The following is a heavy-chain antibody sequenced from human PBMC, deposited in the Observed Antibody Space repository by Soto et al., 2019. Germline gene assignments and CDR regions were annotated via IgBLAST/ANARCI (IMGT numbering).Heavy chain of an antibody. CDR2: IYYSGST. CDR1: GGSISSYY. V-gene: IGHV4-59*01. Sequence: QVQLQESGPGLVKPSETLSLTCTVSGGSISSYYWSWIRQPPGKGLEWIGYIYYSGSTNYNPSLKSRVTRAVDTSKNQFSLKLSAVTAADTAVYYCARAGSGGSDEYFQHWGQGTLVTVSS. J-gene: IGHJ1*01. D-gene: IGHD2-15*01. CDR3: ARAGSGGSDEYFQH.